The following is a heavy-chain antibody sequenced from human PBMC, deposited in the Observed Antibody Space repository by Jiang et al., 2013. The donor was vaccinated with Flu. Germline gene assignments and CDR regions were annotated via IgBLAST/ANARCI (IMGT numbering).Heavy chain of an antibody. CDR2: IYYSGST. D-gene: IGHD4-17*01. CDR1: GGSISSSSYY. J-gene: IGHJ6*02. Sequence: GSGLVKPSETLSLTCTVSGGSISSSSYYWGWIRQPPGKGLEWIGSIYYSGSTYYNPSLKSRVTISVDTSKNQFSLKLSSVTAADTAVYYCARPKAVKGSDYYYYGMDVWGQGTTVTVSS. V-gene: IGHV4-39*01. CDR3: ARPKAVKGSDYYYYGMDV.